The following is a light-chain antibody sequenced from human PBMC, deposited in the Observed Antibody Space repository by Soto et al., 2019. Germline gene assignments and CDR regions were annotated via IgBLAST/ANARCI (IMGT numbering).Light chain of an antibody. Sequence: EIVLTHSPGTLSLSPGERATLSRRASQSVSSSYLAWYQQKPGQAPRLLIYGASSRAAGIPDRFSGSGSGTDFTLTISRLEPEDFAVYYCQQYGSSPRTFGQGTKV. CDR3: QQYGSSPRT. J-gene: IGKJ1*01. CDR2: GAS. CDR1: QSVSSSY. V-gene: IGKV3-20*01.